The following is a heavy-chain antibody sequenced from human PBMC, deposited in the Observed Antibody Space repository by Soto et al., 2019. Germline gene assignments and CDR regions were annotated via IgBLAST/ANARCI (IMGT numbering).Heavy chain of an antibody. J-gene: IGHJ4*02. CDR2: IYHSGST. CDR1: GGSISSSNL. D-gene: IGHD6-13*01. Sequence: SETLSLTFASSGGSISSSNLWIWVRQPPGKGLEWIGEIYHSGSTNYNPSLKSRVTISVDKSKNQFSLKLSSVTAADTAVYYCARAAMGGSSWPFDYWGQGTLVTVSS. CDR3: ARAAMGGSSWPFDY. V-gene: IGHV4-4*02.